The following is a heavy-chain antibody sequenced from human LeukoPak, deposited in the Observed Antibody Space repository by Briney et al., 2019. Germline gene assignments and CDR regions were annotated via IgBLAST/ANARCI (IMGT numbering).Heavy chain of an antibody. CDR2: INTDGSST. CDR3: ARALYDFWSGYYIANYMDV. Sequence: GGSLRLSCTASGFTFSNYWMHWVRQAPGKGLVWVSRINTDGSSTSYADSVKGRLTISRDNAKNTLFLQMNSLRAEDTAVYYCARALYDFWSGYYIANYMDVWGKGTPVTVSS. V-gene: IGHV3-74*01. D-gene: IGHD3-3*01. J-gene: IGHJ6*03. CDR1: GFTFSNYW.